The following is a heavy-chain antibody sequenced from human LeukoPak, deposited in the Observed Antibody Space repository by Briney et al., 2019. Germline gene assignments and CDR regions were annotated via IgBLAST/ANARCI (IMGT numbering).Heavy chain of an antibody. CDR2: ISGSSNAI. Sequence: PGGSLRLSCAASGFTFSSYSMNWVRQAPGKGLEWVSYISGSSNAIHYADSVKGRFTISRDNVKKSLYLQMNSLRYEDTAVYYCARGSTYYDSSGQVPFDYWGQGTLVTVSS. CDR1: GFTFSSYS. V-gene: IGHV3-48*02. D-gene: IGHD3-22*01. CDR3: ARGSTYYDSSGQVPFDY. J-gene: IGHJ4*02.